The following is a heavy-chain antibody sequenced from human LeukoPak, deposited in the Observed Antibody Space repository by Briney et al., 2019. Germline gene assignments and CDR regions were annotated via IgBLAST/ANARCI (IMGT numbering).Heavy chain of an antibody. J-gene: IGHJ4*02. D-gene: IGHD1-14*01. Sequence: KPSETLSLTCAVYGGSFSGYYWGYIRQPPGKGLEWLGSIYYTGSTYYNPSLKSRVTVSVDTSKNQFSLKLNSVTAADTAVYYCVRHDLIGITGGNFDYWGQGTLVSVSS. CDR2: IYYTGST. CDR1: GGSFSGYY. V-gene: IGHV4-39*01. CDR3: VRHDLIGITGGNFDY.